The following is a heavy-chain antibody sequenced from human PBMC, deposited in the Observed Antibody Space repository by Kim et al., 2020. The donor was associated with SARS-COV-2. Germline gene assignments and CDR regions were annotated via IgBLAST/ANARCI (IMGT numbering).Heavy chain of an antibody. CDR2: INARNGNT. V-gene: IGHV1-3*01. CDR1: GYTFTSYA. J-gene: IGHJ3*02. Sequence: ASVKVSCKASGYTFTSYAMHWVRQAPGQRLEWMGWINARNGNTKYSQKFQGRVTITRDTSASTAYMELSSLRSEDTAVYYCASPDSSGYYDDAFDIWGQGTMVTVSS. D-gene: IGHD3-22*01. CDR3: ASPDSSGYYDDAFDI.